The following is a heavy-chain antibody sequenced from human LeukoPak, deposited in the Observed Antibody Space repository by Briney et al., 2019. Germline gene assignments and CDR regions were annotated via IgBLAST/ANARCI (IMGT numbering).Heavy chain of an antibody. V-gene: IGHV1-8*01. D-gene: IGHD5-18*01. CDR1: GYTFTSYD. Sequence: ASVKVSCKASGYTFTSYDINWVRQATGQGLEWMGWMNPNSGNTGYAQKFQGRVTMTRNTSISTAYMELSSLRSEDTAVYYCAWGGLGKSGYSYGWTYYFDYWGQGTLVTVSS. CDR3: AWGGLGKSGYSYGWTYYFDY. J-gene: IGHJ4*02. CDR2: MNPNSGNT.